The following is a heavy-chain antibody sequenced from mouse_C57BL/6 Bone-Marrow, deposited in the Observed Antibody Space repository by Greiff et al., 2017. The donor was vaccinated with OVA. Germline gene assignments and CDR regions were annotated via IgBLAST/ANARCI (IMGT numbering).Heavy chain of an antibody. J-gene: IGHJ2*01. CDR2: ISSGSSTI. V-gene: IGHV5-17*01. CDR1: GFTFSDYG. CDR3: ARGEYDYDLFDY. D-gene: IGHD2-4*01. Sequence: EVKLMESGGGLVKPGGSLKLSCAASGFTFSDYGMHWVRQAPEKGLEWVAYISSGSSTIYYADTVKGRFTISRENAKITLFLQMTSLRSEDTAMYYCARGEYDYDLFDYWGQGTTLTVSS.